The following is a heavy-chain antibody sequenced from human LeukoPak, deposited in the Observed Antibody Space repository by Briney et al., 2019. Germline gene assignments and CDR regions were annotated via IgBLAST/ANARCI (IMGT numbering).Heavy chain of an antibody. J-gene: IGHJ6*02. CDR1: GGSVSSGSYY. CDR2: IYYSGST. CDR3: ARGQVIQGRYFDWLLGGYYYGMDV. V-gene: IGHV4-61*01. D-gene: IGHD3-9*01. Sequence: SETLSLTCTVSGGSVSSGSYYWSWIRQPPGKGLEWIGYIYYSGSTNYNPSLKSRVTISVDTSKNQFSLKLSSVTAADTAVYYCARGQVIQGRYFDWLLGGYYYGMDVWGQGTTVTVSS.